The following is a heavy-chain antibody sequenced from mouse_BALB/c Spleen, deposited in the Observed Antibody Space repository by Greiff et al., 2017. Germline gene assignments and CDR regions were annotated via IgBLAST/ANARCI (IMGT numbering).Heavy chain of an antibody. CDR2: ISDGGSYT. CDR1: GFTFSDYY. CDR3: ARVDGGT. V-gene: IGHV5-4*02. J-gene: IGHJ3*01. Sequence: EVNLVESGGGLVKPGGSLKLSCAASGFTFSDYYMYWVRQTPEKRLEWVATISDGGSYTYYPDSVKGRFTISRDNAKNNLYLQMSSLKSEDTAMYYCARVDGGTWGQGTLVTVSA. D-gene: IGHD2-14*01.